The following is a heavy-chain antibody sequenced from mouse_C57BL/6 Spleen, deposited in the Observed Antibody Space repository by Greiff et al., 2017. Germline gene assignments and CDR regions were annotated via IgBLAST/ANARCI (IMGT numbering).Heavy chain of an antibody. D-gene: IGHD2-3*01. CDR3: ARRYDGYYDY. V-gene: IGHV1-54*01. J-gene: IGHJ2*01. CDR1: GYAFTNYL. Sequence: QVQLQQSGAELVRPGTSVKVSCKASGYAFTNYLIEWVKQRPGQGLEWIGVINPGSGGTNYNEKFKGKATLTADKSSSTAYMQLSSLTSEDSAVYFCARRYDGYYDYWGQGTTRTVSS. CDR2: INPGSGGT.